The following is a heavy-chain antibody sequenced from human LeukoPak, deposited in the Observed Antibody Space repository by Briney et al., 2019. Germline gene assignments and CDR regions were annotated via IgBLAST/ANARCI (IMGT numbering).Heavy chain of an antibody. CDR2: IIPIFGTA. CDR1: GGTFSSYA. Sequence: SVKVSCKASGGTFSSYAISWVRQAPGQGIECMGRIIPIFGTANYAQKFQGRVTITTDESTSTAYMELSSLRSEDTAVYYCARAKGRYSNYASYYFDYWGQGTLVTVSS. J-gene: IGHJ4*02. V-gene: IGHV1-69*05. CDR3: ARAKGRYSNYASYYFDY. D-gene: IGHD4-11*01.